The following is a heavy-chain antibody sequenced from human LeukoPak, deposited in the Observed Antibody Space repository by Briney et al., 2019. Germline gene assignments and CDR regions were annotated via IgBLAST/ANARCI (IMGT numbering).Heavy chain of an antibody. J-gene: IGHJ4*02. Sequence: SETLSLTCACSVYSGSFSAYYWSWIRQPPGKGLEWIGEINHSGSTNYNPSLKSRVTISLDTAKNQFSLKLSSVTAADTAVYYCARKTIAVPGTDWGQGTLVTVSS. CDR1: SGSFSAYY. CDR3: ARKTIAVPGTD. CDR2: INHSGST. V-gene: IGHV4-34*01. D-gene: IGHD6-13*01.